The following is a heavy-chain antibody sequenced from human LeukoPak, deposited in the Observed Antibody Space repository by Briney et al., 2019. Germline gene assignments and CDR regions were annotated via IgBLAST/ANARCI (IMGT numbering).Heavy chain of an antibody. CDR1: GFTVSSYY. J-gene: IGHJ4*02. V-gene: IGHV3-53*01. Sequence: PGGSLRLSCAASGFTVSSYYMSWVRQAPDMGLEWVSVLYNGGTTYYADSVKGRFTISRDNSKNTVYLQMDSLRAEDTAVYYCAREPGTDYRKYYFDYWGQGTLVTASS. CDR2: LYNGGTT. CDR3: AREPGTDYRKYYFDY. D-gene: IGHD3/OR15-3a*01.